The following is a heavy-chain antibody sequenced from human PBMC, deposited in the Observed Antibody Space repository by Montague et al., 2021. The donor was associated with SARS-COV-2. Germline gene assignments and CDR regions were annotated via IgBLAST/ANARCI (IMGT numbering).Heavy chain of an antibody. V-gene: IGHV4-59*01. Sequence: SETLSLTCTASGGSIGAYYWSWIRQPPGKGLEWIGYIDNSGSTNHNPSLKSRVTMSVDTSKNQFSLKLNSVTAADTAVYYCARHGGNGAFDIWGRGTMVTVSS. J-gene: IGHJ3*02. CDR2: IDNSGST. D-gene: IGHD4-23*01. CDR1: GGSIGAYY. CDR3: ARHGGNGAFDI.